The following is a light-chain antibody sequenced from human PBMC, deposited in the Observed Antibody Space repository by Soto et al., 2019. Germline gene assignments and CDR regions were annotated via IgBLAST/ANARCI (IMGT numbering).Light chain of an antibody. Sequence: IQMTQSPTSLSASVGDPVTITCRASLTIRNFLNWYQQKPGGAPKLLIYATSILQPGVPLRFSGSGSGTEFTLTISSLQPEDYGTYYCQQTYNMPPTFGQGTKVEF. V-gene: IGKV1-39*01. CDR3: QQTYNMPPT. CDR1: LTIRNF. J-gene: IGKJ1*01. CDR2: ATS.